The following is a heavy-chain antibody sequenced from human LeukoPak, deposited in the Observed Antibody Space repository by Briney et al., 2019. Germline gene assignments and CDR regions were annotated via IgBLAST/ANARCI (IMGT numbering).Heavy chain of an antibody. V-gene: IGHV4-59*08. CDR2: IYYSGST. CDR1: GGSISSYY. Sequence: PSETLSLTCTVSGGSISSYYWSWTRQPPGKGLEWIGYIYYSGSTNYNPSLKSRVTISVDTSKNQFSLKLSSVTAADTAVYYCASGRGRRADAFDIWGQGTMVTVSS. CDR3: ASGRGRRADAFDI. J-gene: IGHJ3*02.